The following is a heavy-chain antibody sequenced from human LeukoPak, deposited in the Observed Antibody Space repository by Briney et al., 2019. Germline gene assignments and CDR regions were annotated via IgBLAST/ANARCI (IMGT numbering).Heavy chain of an antibody. CDR1: GGSIRSYY. Sequence: SETLSLTCTVSGGSIRSYYWSWIRQPPGKGLEWIGYIYYSGSTNYNPSLKSRVTISVDTSKNQFSLKLSSVTAADTAVYYCARRFFWSGPSDYFDYWGQGTLVTVSS. CDR3: ARRFFWSGPSDYFDY. D-gene: IGHD3-3*01. V-gene: IGHV4-59*01. CDR2: IYYSGST. J-gene: IGHJ4*02.